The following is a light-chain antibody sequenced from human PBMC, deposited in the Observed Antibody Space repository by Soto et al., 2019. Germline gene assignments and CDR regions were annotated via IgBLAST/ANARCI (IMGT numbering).Light chain of an antibody. J-gene: IGLJ2*01. CDR3: AAWDNSLSGPHVV. CDR2: RNN. CDR1: SSNIGSNY. V-gene: IGLV1-47*01. Sequence: QSVLTQPPSASGTPGQRVTISCSGSSSNIGSNYVYWYQQLPRTAPKLLIYRNNHRPSGVPDRFSGSKSGTSAALAISGLRSEDEADYYCAAWDNSLSGPHVVFGGGTQLTVL.